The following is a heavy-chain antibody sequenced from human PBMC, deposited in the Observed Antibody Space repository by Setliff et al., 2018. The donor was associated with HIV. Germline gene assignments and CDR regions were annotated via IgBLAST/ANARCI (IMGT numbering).Heavy chain of an antibody. J-gene: IGHJ4*02. CDR3: ARDRPIAIRGPDY. Sequence: ASVKVSCKAYGYTFTDYGLCWVRQAPGQGLEWVGWINPYSGRRNYAQSLQGRVTMTTDTSTNSAYMELRNLKSDDTAVYYCARDRPIAIRGPDYWGQGTQVTVSS. D-gene: IGHD3-10*01. V-gene: IGHV1-18*01. CDR2: INPYSGRR. CDR1: GYTFTDYG.